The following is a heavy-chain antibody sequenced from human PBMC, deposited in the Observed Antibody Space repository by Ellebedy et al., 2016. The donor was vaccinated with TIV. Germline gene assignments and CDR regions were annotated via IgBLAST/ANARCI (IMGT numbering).Heavy chain of an antibody. J-gene: IGHJ6*02. V-gene: IGHV1-69*13. CDR1: GGNFSSYA. D-gene: IGHD4-23*01. CDR2: IIPIFGTA. Sequence: SVKVSCXASGGNFSSYAISWVRQAPGQGLEWMGGIIPIFGTANYAQKFQGRVTITADESTSTAYMELSSLRSEDTAVYYCARRWYGGDYYYYGMDVWGQGTTVTVSS. CDR3: ARRWYGGDYYYYGMDV.